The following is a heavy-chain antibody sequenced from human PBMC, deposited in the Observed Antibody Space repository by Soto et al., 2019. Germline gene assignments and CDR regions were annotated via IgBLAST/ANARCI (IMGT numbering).Heavy chain of an antibody. Sequence: VSSESTTPYNSNWNRQTPGKGLEWIGYIYEGGSTSYNPSLKSRVTISMDTSTKHLSLKLSTVTAADTAVYYCVRQGIGHQQPLVDVWAQGTTVTV. CDR3: VRQGIGHQQPLVDV. CDR2: IYEGGST. D-gene: IGHD1-1*01. J-gene: IGHJ6*02. V-gene: IGHV4-59*08. CDR1: SESTTPYN.